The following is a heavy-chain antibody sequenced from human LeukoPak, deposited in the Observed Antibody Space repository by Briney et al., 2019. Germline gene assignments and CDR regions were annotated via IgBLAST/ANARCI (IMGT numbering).Heavy chain of an antibody. D-gene: IGHD3-10*01. J-gene: IGHJ4*02. CDR3: ARLFGSGSYFQHFCS. Sequence: GESLKISCKGAGYTFSSYWIGWVRQMPGKGLEWMGIIYPGDSDTTYSPSFQGMVTISADKSISTAYLQWSSLKASDTAMYYCARLFGSGSYFQHFCSWGRGTHVTVPS. CDR1: GYTFSSYW. V-gene: IGHV5-51*01. CDR2: IYPGDSDT.